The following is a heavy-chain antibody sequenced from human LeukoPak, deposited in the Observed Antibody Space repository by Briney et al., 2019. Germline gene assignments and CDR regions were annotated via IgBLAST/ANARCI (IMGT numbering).Heavy chain of an antibody. Sequence: GGSLRLSCAASGFTFDDHGMSWVRQAPGKGLEWVSGINWNGGRTGYADSVKGRFTISRDNSKNTLYLQMNSLRAEDTAVYYCAKDPTNYYDSSPFYYYYGMDVWGQGTTVTVSS. D-gene: IGHD3-22*01. CDR2: INWNGGRT. J-gene: IGHJ6*02. CDR3: AKDPTNYYDSSPFYYYYGMDV. V-gene: IGHV3-20*04. CDR1: GFTFDDHG.